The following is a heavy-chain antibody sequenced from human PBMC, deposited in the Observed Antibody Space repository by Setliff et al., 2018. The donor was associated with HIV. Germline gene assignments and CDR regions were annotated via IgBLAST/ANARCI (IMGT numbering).Heavy chain of an antibody. V-gene: IGHV3-48*03. CDR1: GFSFSSYE. J-gene: IGHJ4*02. CDR2: ISSTGNVM. CDR3: AGSAGYFVKAD. D-gene: IGHD6-13*01. Sequence: GGSLRLSCAGSGFSFSSYEMNWVRQAPGKGLEWVSHISSTGNVMDYADFVKGRFTISRDNAKNSVYLQMNSLRVEDSAVYFCAGSAGYFVKADWGQGILVTVSS.